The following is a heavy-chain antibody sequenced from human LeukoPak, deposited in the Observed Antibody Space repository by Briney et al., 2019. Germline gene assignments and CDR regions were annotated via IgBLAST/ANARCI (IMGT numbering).Heavy chain of an antibody. CDR1: GFTFSSYW. V-gene: IGHV3-7*01. CDR2: IKQDGSEK. D-gene: IGHD3-10*01. J-gene: IGHJ3*02. CDR3: AREGLYGSGSYGALDI. Sequence: GGSLRLSCAASGFTFSSYWMSWVRQAPGKGLEWMANIKQDGSEKYYVDSVKGRFTISRDNAKSSLYLQMNSLRAEDTAVYYCAREGLYGSGSYGALDIWGQGAMVTVS.